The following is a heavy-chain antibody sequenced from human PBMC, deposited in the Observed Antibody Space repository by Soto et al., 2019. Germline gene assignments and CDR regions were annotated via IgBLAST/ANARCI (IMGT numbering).Heavy chain of an antibody. CDR1: GFTFSSNS. V-gene: IGHV3-48*01. Sequence: DVQLVESGGGLVQPGGSLRLSCAASGFTFSSNSMNWVRQAPGKGLEWVSYISSSGSTTYYADSVKGRFTISRDNAKNSLYLQMNSLSVEDTAVYYCARVWTNPTYYYYYMDVWGKGTTVTVSS. J-gene: IGHJ6*03. CDR2: ISSSGSTT. D-gene: IGHD3-3*01. CDR3: ARVWTNPTYYYYYMDV.